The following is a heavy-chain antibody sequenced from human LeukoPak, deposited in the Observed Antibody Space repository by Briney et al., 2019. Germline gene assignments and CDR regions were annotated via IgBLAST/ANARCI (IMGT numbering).Heavy chain of an antibody. J-gene: IGHJ6*03. CDR3: ARDSVGVVTYYYYYYMDV. D-gene: IGHD3-3*01. Sequence: PSETLSLTCTVSSGSVRDFYWSWIRQTADKRLEWLGRIYDSGSINHNPSLKSRVRMSIDTSKNQFYLNVTSVTGADTAVYYCARDSVGVVTYYYYYYMDVWGKGTTVTVSS. V-gene: IGHV4-4*07. CDR2: IYDSGSI. CDR1: SGSVRDFY.